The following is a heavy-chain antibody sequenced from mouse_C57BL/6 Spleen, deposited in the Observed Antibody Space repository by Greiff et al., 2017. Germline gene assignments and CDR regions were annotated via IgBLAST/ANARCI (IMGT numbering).Heavy chain of an antibody. CDR3: ARQRATPPMDY. J-gene: IGHJ4*01. D-gene: IGHD3-1*01. CDR1: GYTFTDYN. V-gene: IGHV1-22*01. CDR2: INPNNGGT. Sequence: EVQLQQPGPELVKPGASVKMSCKASGYTFTDYNMPWVKQSPGKSLEWIGYINPNNGGTSYNQKFKGKATLTVNKSSSTAYMELRSLTSEDSAVYYCARQRATPPMDYWGQGTSVTVSS.